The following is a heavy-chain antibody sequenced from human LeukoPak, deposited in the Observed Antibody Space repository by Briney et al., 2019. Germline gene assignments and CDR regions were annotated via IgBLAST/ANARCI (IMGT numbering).Heavy chain of an antibody. J-gene: IGHJ4*02. CDR3: AKSFDWFGESYFDY. V-gene: IGHV3-23*05. Sequence: GGSLRLSCAASGFTFSRYDLSWVRQAPGKGLECVSTISRTVTTTYYADSVKGRFTISRDNSKNTLYLQMNSLRAEDTAVYYCAKSFDWFGESYFDYWGQGTLITVSS. CDR2: ISRTVTTT. CDR1: GFTFSRYD. D-gene: IGHD3-10*01.